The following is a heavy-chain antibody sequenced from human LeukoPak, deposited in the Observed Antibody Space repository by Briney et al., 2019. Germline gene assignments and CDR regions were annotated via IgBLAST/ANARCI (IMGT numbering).Heavy chain of an antibody. D-gene: IGHD6-13*01. CDR3: ARTARAAGRKGGYYFDY. CDR1: GGTFSSYA. CDR2: IIPILGIA. V-gene: IGHV1-69*04. Sequence: ASVKVSCKASGGTFSSYAISWVRQAPGLGLEWMGSIIPILGIANYAQKFQGRVTITADKSTSTAYMELSSLRSEDTAVYYCARTARAAGRKGGYYFDYWGQGTLVTVSS. J-gene: IGHJ4*02.